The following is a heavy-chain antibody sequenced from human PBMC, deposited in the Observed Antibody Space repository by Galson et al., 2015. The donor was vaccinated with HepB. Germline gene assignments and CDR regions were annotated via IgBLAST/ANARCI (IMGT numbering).Heavy chain of an antibody. CDR2: ISSSGSTI. J-gene: IGHJ4*02. Sequence: SLRLSCAASGFTFRSYGMNWVRQAPGKGLEWVSYISSSGSTIYYADSVKGRFTISRDNPYNTVSLQMNSLRPEDTAVFYCARSKVTGLRYFDYWGQGTLVTVSS. D-gene: IGHD2/OR15-2a*01. V-gene: IGHV3-48*03. CDR3: ARSKVTGLRYFDY. CDR1: GFTFRSYG.